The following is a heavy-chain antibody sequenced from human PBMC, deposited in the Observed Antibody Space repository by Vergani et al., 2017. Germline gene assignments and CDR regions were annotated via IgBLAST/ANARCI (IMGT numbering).Heavy chain of an antibody. V-gene: IGHV3-9*01. Sequence: EVQLVESGGGLVQPGRSLRLSCAASGFTFDDYAMHWVRQAPGKGLEWVSSISWNSGSIDYADSVKGRFTISRDNAKNSLYLQMNSLRAEDTAVYYCATGCSPTYYDYVWGSWGMDVWGQGTTVTVSS. D-gene: IGHD3-16*01. J-gene: IGHJ6*02. CDR1: GFTFDDYA. CDR3: ATGCSPTYYDYVWGSWGMDV. CDR2: ISWNSGSI.